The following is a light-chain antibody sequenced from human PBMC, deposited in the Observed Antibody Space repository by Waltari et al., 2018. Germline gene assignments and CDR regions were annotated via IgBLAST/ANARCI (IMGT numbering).Light chain of an antibody. Sequence: QSALTQPAAVSGSPGQSVTISCPGASSAIGRYDIVSWYQQHPGSAPKLVISDVSKRPSGVSDRFSGSKSGDTASLTISGLQFEDEADYYCCSYAGNYVWVFGGGTRLTVL. CDR1: SSAIGRYDI. J-gene: IGLJ3*02. CDR2: DVS. CDR3: CSYAGNYVWV. V-gene: IGLV2-23*02.